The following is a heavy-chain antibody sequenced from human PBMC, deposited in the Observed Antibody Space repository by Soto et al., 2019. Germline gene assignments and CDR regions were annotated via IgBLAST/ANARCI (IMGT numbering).Heavy chain of an antibody. Sequence: ASVKVSCKASGYTFTSYGISWVRQAPGQGLEWMGWISAYNGNTNYAQKLQGRVTMTTDTSTSTAYMELRSLRSDDTAVYYCARERRMITFGGVIPPGYYYMDVWGKGTTVTVSS. CDR2: ISAYNGNT. J-gene: IGHJ6*03. D-gene: IGHD3-16*02. V-gene: IGHV1-18*01. CDR1: GYTFTSYG. CDR3: ARERRMITFGGVIPPGYYYMDV.